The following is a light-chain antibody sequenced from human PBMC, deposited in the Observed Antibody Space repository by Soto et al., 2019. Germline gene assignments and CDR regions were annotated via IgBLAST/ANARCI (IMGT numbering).Light chain of an antibody. CDR2: DVS. V-gene: IGLV2-8*01. J-gene: IGLJ2*01. CDR3: SSYAGSNTV. CDR1: SSDVGAYNY. Sequence: QSVLTQPPSASGSPGQSVTISCTGTSSDVGAYNYVSWYQQHPGKAPKLIIYDVSKRPSGVPDRFSGSKSGNMASLTVSGLQAEDEADYYCSSYAGSNTVLGGGTKPPS.